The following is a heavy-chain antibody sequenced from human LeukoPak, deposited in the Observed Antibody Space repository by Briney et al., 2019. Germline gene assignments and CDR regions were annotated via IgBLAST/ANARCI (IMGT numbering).Heavy chain of an antibody. J-gene: IGHJ5*02. CDR1: GGSFSGYY. V-gene: IGHV4-34*01. Sequence: PSETLSPTCAVYGGSFSGYYWSWIRQPPGKGLEWIGEINHSGSTNYNPSLKSRVTISVDTSKNQFSLKLSSVTAADTAVYYCARGSSSRKWFDPWGQGTLVTVSS. CDR3: ARGSSSRKWFDP. D-gene: IGHD6-13*01. CDR2: INHSGST.